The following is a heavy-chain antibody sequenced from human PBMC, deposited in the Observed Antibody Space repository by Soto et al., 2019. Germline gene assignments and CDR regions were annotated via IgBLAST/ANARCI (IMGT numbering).Heavy chain of an antibody. J-gene: IGHJ4*02. CDR3: ARRTGMFDY. V-gene: IGHV4-39*01. CDR1: GGSISSSSYY. Sequence: QLQLQESGPGLVKPSETLSLTCTVSGGSISSSSYYWGWIRQPPGKGLEWSGSIYYSGSTYYNPSRKSRVPISVDTSKKQFSLKLSSVTAADTAVYYCARRTGMFDYWGQGTLVTVSS. D-gene: IGHD2-8*02. CDR2: IYYSGST.